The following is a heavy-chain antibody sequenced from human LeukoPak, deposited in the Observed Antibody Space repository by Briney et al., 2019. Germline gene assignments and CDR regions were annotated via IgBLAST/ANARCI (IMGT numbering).Heavy chain of an antibody. J-gene: IGHJ4*02. CDR2: IYSDGTT. Sequence: PSETLSLTCTVSVDSISNSSYYWGWIRQPPGKGLEWIGSIYSDGTTFYHPSLKTPVTISVDTSKNQFSLNVTSVTAADTAVYYCARRAASSAAVGYWGQGSLVTVSS. D-gene: IGHD6-19*01. CDR3: ARRAASSAAVGY. V-gene: IGHV4-39*01. CDR1: VDSISNSSYY.